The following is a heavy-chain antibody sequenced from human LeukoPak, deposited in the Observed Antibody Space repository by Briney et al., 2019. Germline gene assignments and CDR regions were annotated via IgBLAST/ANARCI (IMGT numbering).Heavy chain of an antibody. CDR2: IKDDGSQK. CDR3: ARRNAGTWWSFDS. V-gene: IGHV3-7*01. J-gene: IGHJ4*02. Sequence: PGGSLRLSCEASKFPFSNYWMSWVRQAPGKGLEWVANIKDDGSQKNYVDSVRGRFAISRDNAKASLFLQMNSLSSEDTAVYYCARRNAGTWWSFDSWGQGTLVTVSS. CDR1: KFPFSNYW. D-gene: IGHD2-15*01.